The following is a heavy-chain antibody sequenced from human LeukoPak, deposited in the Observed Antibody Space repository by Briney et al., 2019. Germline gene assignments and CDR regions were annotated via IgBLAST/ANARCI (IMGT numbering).Heavy chain of an antibody. CDR3: V. J-gene: IGHJ6*04. V-gene: IGHV4-59*01. Sequence: SETLSLTCTVSGGSISSYYWSWIRQPPGKGLEWIGYIYYSGSTNYNPSLKSRVTISVDTSKNQFSLKLSSVTSVPYYYGMDVWGKGTTVTVSS. CDR1: GGSISSYY. CDR2: IYYSGST.